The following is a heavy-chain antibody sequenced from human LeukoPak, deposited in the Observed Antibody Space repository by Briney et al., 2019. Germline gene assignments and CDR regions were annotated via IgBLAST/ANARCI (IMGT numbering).Heavy chain of an antibody. J-gene: IGHJ4*02. CDR1: GTATGFSFKNVW. D-gene: IGHD5-12*01. Sequence: PGGSLRLSCTVSGTATGFSFKNVWMSWVRQAPGKGLVWVSRINSDGSSTSYADSVKGRFTISRDNAKNTLYLQMNSLRAEDTAVYYCASPVATQPRWGQGTLVTVSS. CDR3: ASPVATQPR. V-gene: IGHV3-74*01. CDR2: INSDGSST.